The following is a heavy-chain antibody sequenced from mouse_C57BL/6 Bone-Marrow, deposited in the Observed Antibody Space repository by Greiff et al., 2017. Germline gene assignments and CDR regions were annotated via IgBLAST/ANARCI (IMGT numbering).Heavy chain of an antibody. J-gene: IGHJ4*01. V-gene: IGHV5-6*01. CDR1: GFTFSSYG. CDR3: ARQALRSGDY. Sequence: EVKLVEPGGDLVKPGGSLKLSCAASGFTFSSYGMSWVRQTPDKSLEWVATISSCGSYTYYPDSVKGRFTISRDNSKNTLYLQLSSLKSEDTAMYYCARQALRSGDYWGQGTSVTVSS. CDR2: ISSCGSYT.